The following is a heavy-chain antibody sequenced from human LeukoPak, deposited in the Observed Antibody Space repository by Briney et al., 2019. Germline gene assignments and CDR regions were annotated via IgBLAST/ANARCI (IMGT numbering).Heavy chain of an antibody. Sequence: PGGSLRLSCAASGFTFSSYAMSWVRQAPGKGLEWVSYITSSSSTMFYADSVKGRFTISRDNTKNSLYLQMDSLRAEDTAVYYCARKGNAFDFWGQGTMVTVSS. CDR1: GFTFSSYA. D-gene: IGHD3-10*01. CDR3: ARKGNAFDF. CDR2: ITSSSSTM. V-gene: IGHV3-48*04. J-gene: IGHJ3*01.